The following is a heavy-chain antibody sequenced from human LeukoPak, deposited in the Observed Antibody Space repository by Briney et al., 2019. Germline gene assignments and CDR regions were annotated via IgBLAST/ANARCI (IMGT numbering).Heavy chain of an antibody. D-gene: IGHD6-19*01. CDR1: VVSMNGYY. V-gene: IGHV4-4*07. CDR2: VDSSGNT. J-gene: IGHJ4*02. CDR3: ARGQWLYPLDY. Sequence: SETLSLTCSVSVVSMNGYYWSWLRQSAGNRLEWIGHVDSSGNTNYNPSLESRVTMSVDTSKKQFSLKLTSVTAADTAVYYCARGQWLYPLDYWGQGTLVTVSS.